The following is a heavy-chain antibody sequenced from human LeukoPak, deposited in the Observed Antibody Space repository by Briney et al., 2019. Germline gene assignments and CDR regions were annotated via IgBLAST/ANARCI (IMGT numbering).Heavy chain of an antibody. CDR3: ARSTESGWRELDS. Sequence: ASVKDSCKASGYTFNRYGISWVRQAPGQGLEWMGWISGYSGNTNYAQKLQGRVTMSTDTSTTTGYMEVRSLRSDDTAVYYCARSTESGWRELDSWGQGTLVTVSS. D-gene: IGHD6-19*01. V-gene: IGHV1-18*01. CDR2: ISGYSGNT. J-gene: IGHJ4*02. CDR1: GYTFNRYG.